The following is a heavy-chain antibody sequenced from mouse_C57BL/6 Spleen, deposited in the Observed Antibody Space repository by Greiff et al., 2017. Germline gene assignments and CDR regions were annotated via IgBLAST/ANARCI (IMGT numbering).Heavy chain of an antibody. Sequence: QVQLKQSGPGLVQPSQSLSITCTVSGFSLTSYGVHWVRQSPGKGLEWLGVIWSGGSTDYNAAFISRLSISKDNSKSQVFFKMNRLQADDTAIYSCARGGVRRDWYFDVWGTGTTVTVSS. CDR3: ARGGVRRDWYFDV. CDR1: GFSLTSYG. CDR2: IWSGGST. V-gene: IGHV2-2*01. J-gene: IGHJ1*03. D-gene: IGHD2-14*01.